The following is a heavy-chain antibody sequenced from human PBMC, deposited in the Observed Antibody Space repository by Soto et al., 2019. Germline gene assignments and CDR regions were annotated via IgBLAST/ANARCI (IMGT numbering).Heavy chain of an antibody. CDR2: IYYNGNT. CDR3: ARCSLVVIPVPGFDP. V-gene: IGHV4-31*03. Sequence: PSETPSLPRTVSGGPISSGGYYLSWIRQHPGRGLEWIGYIYYNGNTYYNPSLKSRVTVSVDTSKNQFSLNVRSVTAADTAVYYCARCSLVVIPVPGFDPWGQGTLVTVSS. CDR1: GGPISSGGYY. J-gene: IGHJ5*02. D-gene: IGHD2-15*01.